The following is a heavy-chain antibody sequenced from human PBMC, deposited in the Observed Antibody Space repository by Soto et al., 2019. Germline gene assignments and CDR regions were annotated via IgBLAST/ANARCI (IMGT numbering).Heavy chain of an antibody. J-gene: IGHJ3*02. CDR1: GGSFSGYY. CDR3: ARGPGSSGWYLTRSAFDI. Sequence: SETLSLTCAVYGGSFSGYYWSWIRQPPGKGLEWIGEINHSGSTNYNPSLKSRVTISVDTSKNRFSLKLSSVTAADTAVYYCARGPGSSGWYLTRSAFDIWGQGTMVTVSS. D-gene: IGHD6-19*01. V-gene: IGHV4-34*01. CDR2: INHSGST.